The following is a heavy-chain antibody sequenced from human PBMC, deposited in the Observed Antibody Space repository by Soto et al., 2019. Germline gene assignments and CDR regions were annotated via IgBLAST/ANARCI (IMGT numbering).Heavy chain of an antibody. Sequence: QVQLVQSGAEVKKPGASVKVSCKASGYTFTSYGISWVRQAPGQGLEWMGWISAYNGNTNYAQKLQGRVTMTTDTSTSTAYMELRSLRSDDTAVYYCARDRTPIFTGYCSGGSCYSRYYFDYWGQGTLVTVSS. J-gene: IGHJ4*02. D-gene: IGHD2-15*01. CDR2: ISAYNGNT. CDR3: ARDRTPIFTGYCSGGSCYSRYYFDY. CDR1: GYTFTSYG. V-gene: IGHV1-18*01.